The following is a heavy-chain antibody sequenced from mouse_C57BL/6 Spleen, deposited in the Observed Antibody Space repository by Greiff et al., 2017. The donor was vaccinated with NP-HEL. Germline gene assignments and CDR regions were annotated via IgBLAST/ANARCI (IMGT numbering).Heavy chain of an antibody. CDR1: GYTFTSYW. Sequence: VQLQQSGAELVKPGASVKLSCKASGYTFTSYWMPWVKQRPGQGLEWIGEIGPGGSYTNYNQKFKGKATLTVDTSSSTAYMQLSSLTSEDSAVYYCARGFVTTGFDYWGQGTTLTVSS. J-gene: IGHJ2*01. V-gene: IGHV1-50*01. CDR2: IGPGGSYT. CDR3: ARGFVTTGFDY. D-gene: IGHD2-12*01.